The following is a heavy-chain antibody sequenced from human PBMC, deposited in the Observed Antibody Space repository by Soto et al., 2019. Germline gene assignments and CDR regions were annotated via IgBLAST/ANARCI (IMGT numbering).Heavy chain of an antibody. V-gene: IGHV3-9*01. D-gene: IGHD6-13*01. CDR3: AKDRSSSWSHGMDV. CDR1: GFTFDDYA. J-gene: IGHJ6*02. Sequence: DVQLVESGGGLVQPGRSLRLSCAASGFTFDDYAMHWVRQAPGKGLEWVSGISWNSGTIDYADSVKGRFTISRDNAENSLYLQMNSLRAEDTALYYCAKDRSSSWSHGMDVWGQGTTVTVSS. CDR2: ISWNSGTI.